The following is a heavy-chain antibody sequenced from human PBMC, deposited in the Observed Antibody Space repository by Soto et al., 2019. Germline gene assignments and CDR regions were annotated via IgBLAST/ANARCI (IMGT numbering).Heavy chain of an antibody. V-gene: IGHV3-30*18. CDR3: AKDGGWNYYFDY. CDR2: ISYDGSNK. J-gene: IGHJ4*02. D-gene: IGHD1-7*01. Sequence: QVQLVESGGGVVQPGRSLRLSCAASGFTFSSYGMHWVRQAPGKGLEWVAVISYDGSNKYYADSVKGRFTISRDNSKNTLYLQMNSLRAEDTAVYYCAKDGGWNYYFDYWGQGTLVTVSS. CDR1: GFTFSSYG.